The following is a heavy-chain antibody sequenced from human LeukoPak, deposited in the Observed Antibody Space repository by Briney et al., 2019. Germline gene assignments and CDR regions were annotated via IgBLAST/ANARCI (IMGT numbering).Heavy chain of an antibody. D-gene: IGHD3-10*01. CDR2: IIPIFGTA. Sequence: SVTLSCTASGGTFSSYAISWVRQAPGQGLEWMGGIIPIFGTANYAQKFQGRVTITADESTSTAYMELSSLRSEDTAVYYCARDRDYYGSATYIWFDPWGQAT. CDR1: GGTFSSYA. CDR3: ARDRDYYGSATYIWFDP. J-gene: IGHJ5*02. V-gene: IGHV1-69*13.